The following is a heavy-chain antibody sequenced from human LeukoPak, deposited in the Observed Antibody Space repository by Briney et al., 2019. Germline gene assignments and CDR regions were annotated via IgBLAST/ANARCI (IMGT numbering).Heavy chain of an antibody. CDR2: ISSSSSTI. CDR3: ARGGAVGPNPYYSDY. D-gene: IGHD2-2*01. J-gene: IGHJ4*02. CDR1: GFTFSSYS. Sequence: PGGSLRLSCAASGFTFSSYSMNWVRQAPGKGLEWVSYISSSSSTIYYADSVKGRFTISRDNAKNSLYLQMNSLRDEDTAVYYCARGGAVGPNPYYSDYWGQGTLVTVSS. V-gene: IGHV3-48*02.